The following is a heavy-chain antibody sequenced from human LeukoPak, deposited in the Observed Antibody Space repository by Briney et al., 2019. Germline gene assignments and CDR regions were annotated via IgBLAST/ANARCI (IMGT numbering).Heavy chain of an antibody. CDR3: ARAAYSSTWYSRYFDL. J-gene: IGHJ2*01. CDR2: ISYDGNNK. Sequence: GGSLRLSCAASGFTFSSYGMHWVRQAPGKGLEWVADISYDGNNKYYADSVKGRFTISRDNSKNTLYVQMNSLRAGDTAVYYCARAAYSSTWYSRYFDLWGRGTLVTVSS. D-gene: IGHD6-13*01. CDR1: GFTFSSYG. V-gene: IGHV3-30*03.